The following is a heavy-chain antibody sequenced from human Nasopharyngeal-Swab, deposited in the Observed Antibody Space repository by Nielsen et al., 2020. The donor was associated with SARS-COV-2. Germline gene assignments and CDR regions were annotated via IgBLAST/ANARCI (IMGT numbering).Heavy chain of an antibody. V-gene: IGHV3-30*03. J-gene: IGHJ4*02. CDR3: ATTVTTLSGY. Sequence: VRQAPGKGLEWVAVISYDGSNKYYADSVKGRFIISRDNSKNTLYLQMNSLRAEDTAVYYCATTVTTLSGYWGQGTLVTVSS. D-gene: IGHD4-17*01. CDR2: ISYDGSNK.